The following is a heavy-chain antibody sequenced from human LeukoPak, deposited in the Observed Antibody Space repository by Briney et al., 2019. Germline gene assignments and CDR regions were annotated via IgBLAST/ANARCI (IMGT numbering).Heavy chain of an antibody. CDR2: IIPIFGTA. CDR1: GGTFSSYA. J-gene: IGHJ6*03. V-gene: IGHV1-69*05. D-gene: IGHD3-3*01. CDR3: ATVNYREWSYNYYYYYYMDV. Sequence: SVKVSCKASGGTFSSYAISWVRQAPGQGLEWMGGIIPIFGTANYAQKFQGRVTITTDESTSTAYMELSSLRTEDTAVYYCATVNYREWSYNYYYYYYMDVWGKGTTVTVSS.